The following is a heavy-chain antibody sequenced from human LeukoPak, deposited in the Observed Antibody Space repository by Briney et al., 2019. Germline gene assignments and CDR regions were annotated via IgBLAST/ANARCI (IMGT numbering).Heavy chain of an antibody. J-gene: IGHJ6*03. Sequence: GGSLRLSCAASGFTFSRYGMHWVRQAPGKGLEWVAFIRYDGSNKYYADSVKGRFTISRDNSKNSLYLQMNSLRAEDTAVYYCASLDRYYYYYMDVWGKGTTVTVSS. CDR3: ASLDRYYYYYMDV. D-gene: IGHD3-9*01. CDR1: GFTFSRYG. V-gene: IGHV3-30*02. CDR2: IRYDGSNK.